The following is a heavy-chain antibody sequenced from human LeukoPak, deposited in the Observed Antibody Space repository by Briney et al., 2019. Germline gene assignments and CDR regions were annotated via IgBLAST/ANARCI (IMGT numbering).Heavy chain of an antibody. D-gene: IGHD3-10*01. CDR3: ARASMVRGVMSPYYYYYMGV. CDR2: ISAYNGNT. Sequence: ASVKVSCKASGYTFTSYGISWVRQAPGQGLEWMGWISAYNGNTNYAQKLQGRVTMTTDTSTSTAYMELRSLRSDDTAVYYCARASMVRGVMSPYYYYYMGVWGKGTTVTVSS. J-gene: IGHJ6*03. V-gene: IGHV1-18*01. CDR1: GYTFTSYG.